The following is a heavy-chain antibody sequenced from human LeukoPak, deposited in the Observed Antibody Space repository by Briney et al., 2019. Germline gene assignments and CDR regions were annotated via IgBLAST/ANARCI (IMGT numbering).Heavy chain of an antibody. J-gene: IGHJ4*02. Sequence: SETLSLTCTVSGDSISNYYWSWIRQPPGKGLEWIGYIYHSGSTYYNPSLKSRVTISVDRSKNQFSLKLSSVTAADTAVYYCARQPPHYDFWSGSYWGQGTLVTVSS. V-gene: IGHV4-59*08. CDR2: IYHSGST. CDR3: ARQPPHYDFWSGSY. D-gene: IGHD3-3*01. CDR1: GDSISNYY.